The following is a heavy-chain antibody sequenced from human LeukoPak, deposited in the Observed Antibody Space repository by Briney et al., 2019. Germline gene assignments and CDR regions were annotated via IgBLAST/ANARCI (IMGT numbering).Heavy chain of an antibody. J-gene: IGHJ4*02. V-gene: IGHV3-7*03. CDR2: INHNGNVN. Sequence: PGGSLRLSCAASGFTFSSYWMNWARQAPGKGLEWVASINHNGNVNYYVDSVKGRFTISRDNAKNSLYLQMSNLRAEDTAVYFCAKDLNDYGDYGEYFDYWGQGTLVTVSS. CDR3: AKDLNDYGDYGEYFDY. CDR1: GFTFSSYW. D-gene: IGHD4-17*01.